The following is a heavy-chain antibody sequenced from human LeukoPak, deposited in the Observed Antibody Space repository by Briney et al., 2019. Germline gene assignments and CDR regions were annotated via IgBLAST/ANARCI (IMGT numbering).Heavy chain of an antibody. CDR3: ARSVTAPGKAFDY. J-gene: IGHJ4*02. D-gene: IGHD6-13*01. CDR2: ISYDGGDK. CDR1: GFTFSSYE. Sequence: GGSLRLSCAASGFTFSSYEMNWVRQAPGKGLEWVAVISYDGGDKYFADSVKGRFTISRDNSRNTLYLQMNSLRAEDTAVYYCARSVTAPGKAFDYWGQGTLVTVSS. V-gene: IGHV3-30*04.